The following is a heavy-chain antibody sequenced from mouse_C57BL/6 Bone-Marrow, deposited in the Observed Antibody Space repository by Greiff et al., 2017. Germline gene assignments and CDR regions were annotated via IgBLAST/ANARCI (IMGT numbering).Heavy chain of an antibody. V-gene: IGHV5-16*01. CDR2: INYDGGST. D-gene: IGHD4-1*01. Sequence: EVLLVESEGGLVQPGSSMKLSCTASGFTFSDYYMAWVRQVPEKGLEWVANINYDGGSTYYLDSLKSRFTISRDNAKNILYLNMSSLKSEDTATYYCARDRLGFFDFGGRGTAPTVTA. CDR3: ARDRLGFFDF. CDR1: GFTFSDYY. J-gene: IGHJ2*01.